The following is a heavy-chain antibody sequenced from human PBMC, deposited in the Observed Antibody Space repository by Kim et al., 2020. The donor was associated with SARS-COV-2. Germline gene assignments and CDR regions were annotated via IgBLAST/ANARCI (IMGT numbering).Heavy chain of an antibody. D-gene: IGHD3-9*01. Sequence: GGSLRLSCAASGFAMSSYGMHWVRQAPGKGLEWVSLIWYDGGNKYYADSVKGRFTISRENSKNTLYLQMNSLRAEDTAVYYCARDYAGYFKGLDVWGQG. CDR3: ARDYAGYFKGLDV. J-gene: IGHJ6*02. V-gene: IGHV3-33*01. CDR2: IWYDGGNK. CDR1: GFAMSSYG.